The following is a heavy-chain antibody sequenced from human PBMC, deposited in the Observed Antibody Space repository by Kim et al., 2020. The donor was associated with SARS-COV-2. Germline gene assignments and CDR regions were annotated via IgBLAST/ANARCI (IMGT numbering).Heavy chain of an antibody. Sequence: SVKVSCKASGGTFSSYAISWVRQAPGQGLEWMGRIIPILGIANYAQKFQGRVTITADKSTSTAYMELSSLRSEDTAVYYCARDIYDILTGPVRAVWGKGTTVTVSS. V-gene: IGHV1-69*04. CDR2: IIPILGIA. D-gene: IGHD3-9*01. CDR1: GGTFSSYA. J-gene: IGHJ6*04. CDR3: ARDIYDILTGPVRAV.